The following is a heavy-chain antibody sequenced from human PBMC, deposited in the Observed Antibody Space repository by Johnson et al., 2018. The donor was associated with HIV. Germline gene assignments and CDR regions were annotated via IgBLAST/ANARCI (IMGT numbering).Heavy chain of an antibody. Sequence: VHLVESGGGLVQPGGSLRLSCAASGFTFDSYWMHWVRQAPGKGLVWVSRINSDGSSTTYADSVKGRFTISRDNAKKSLYLQMDSLRADDTAVYYCVKEAITMEVDIWGQGTMVTVSS. V-gene: IGHV3-74*01. CDR1: GFTFDSYW. D-gene: IGHD3-10*01. CDR2: INSDGSST. CDR3: VKEAITMEVDI. J-gene: IGHJ3*02.